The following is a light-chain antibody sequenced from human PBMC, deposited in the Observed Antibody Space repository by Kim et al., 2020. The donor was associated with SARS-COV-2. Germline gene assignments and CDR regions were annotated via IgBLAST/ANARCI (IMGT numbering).Light chain of an antibody. CDR2: QYN. Sequence: SYELTQPPSVSVSPGQTASITCSGDKLGERYVCWYQQKPGQSPVLVICQYNKRPSGIPERFSGSNSGNTATLTISGTQAIDEADYWCQVGDSKVFGGGTQLTVL. CDR1: KLGERY. J-gene: IGLJ2*01. V-gene: IGLV3-1*01. CDR3: QVGDSKV.